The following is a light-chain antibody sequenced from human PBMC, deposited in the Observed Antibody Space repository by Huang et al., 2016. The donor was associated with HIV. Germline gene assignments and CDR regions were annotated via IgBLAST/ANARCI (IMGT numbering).Light chain of an antibody. V-gene: IGKV1-5*03. CDR3: QQYNRFYT. CDR2: TAS. Sequence: DIQMTQSPSTLSASVGDRVTITCRASKSVGNWLAWYQQKPGQAPKLLIYTASTLQNGVPSRFRGSGSETEFTLTINILQPDDFATYYCQQYNRFYTFGQGTRLDIK. J-gene: IGKJ2*01. CDR1: KSVGNW.